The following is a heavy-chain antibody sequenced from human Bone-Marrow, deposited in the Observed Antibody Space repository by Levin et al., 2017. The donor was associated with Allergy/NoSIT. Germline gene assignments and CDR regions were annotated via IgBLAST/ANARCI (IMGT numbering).Heavy chain of an antibody. CDR3: AREKRVPAASPAPYGMDV. V-gene: IGHV3-74*01. Sequence: GESLKISCAASGFTFSSYWMHWVRQAPGKGLVWVSRINSDGSSTSYADSVKGRFTISRDNAKNTLYLQMNSLRAEDTAVYYCAREKRVPAASPAPYGMDVWGQGTTVTVSS. J-gene: IGHJ6*02. CDR2: INSDGSST. CDR1: GFTFSSYW. D-gene: IGHD2-2*01.